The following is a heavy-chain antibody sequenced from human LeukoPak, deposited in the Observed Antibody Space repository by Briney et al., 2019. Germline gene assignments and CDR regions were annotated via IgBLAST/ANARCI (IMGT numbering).Heavy chain of an antibody. D-gene: IGHD5-12*01. CDR3: ARVSGYDWESFYDY. Sequence: PSETLSLTCAVYGGSFSGYYWSWIRQPPGKGLEWIGEINHSGSTNYNPSLKSRVTISVDTSKNQFSLKLNSVTAADTAVYYCARVSGYDWESFYDYWGQGTLATVSS. CDR2: INHSGST. V-gene: IGHV4-34*01. J-gene: IGHJ4*02. CDR1: GGSFSGYY.